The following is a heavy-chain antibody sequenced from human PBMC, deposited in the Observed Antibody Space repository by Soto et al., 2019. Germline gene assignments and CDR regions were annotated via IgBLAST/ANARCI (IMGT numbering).Heavy chain of an antibody. D-gene: IGHD2-8*01. CDR3: AGVVLMMFNYYYYMDV. CDR2: INHSGST. V-gene: IGHV4-34*01. Sequence: SETLSLTCAVYGGSFSGYYWSWIRQPPGKGLEWIGEINHSGSTNYNPSLKSRVTISVDTSKNQFSLKLSSVTAADTAVYYCAGVVLMMFNYYYYMDVWGKGTTVTVSS. CDR1: GGSFSGYY. J-gene: IGHJ6*03.